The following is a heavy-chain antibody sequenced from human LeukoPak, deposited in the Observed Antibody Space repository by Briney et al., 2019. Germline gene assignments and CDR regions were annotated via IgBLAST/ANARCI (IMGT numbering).Heavy chain of an antibody. J-gene: IGHJ6*03. V-gene: IGHV4-59*01. Sequence: SETLSLTCTVSGGSISSYYLNWIRQPPGKGLEWIGFIYHSGSTNSGSTKYNPFLESRVTISVDMSKRQLSLELSSVTAADTAVYYCARGSRSSSSGHFYYHYYMDVWGKGTTVTVSS. D-gene: IGHD6-6*01. CDR3: ARGSRSSSSGHFYYHYYMDV. CDR1: GGSISSYY. CDR2: IYHSGST.